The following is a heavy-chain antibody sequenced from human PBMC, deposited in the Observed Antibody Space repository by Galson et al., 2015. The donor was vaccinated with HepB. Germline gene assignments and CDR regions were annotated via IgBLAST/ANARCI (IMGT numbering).Heavy chain of an antibody. CDR3: AKSYYDFWSGYQSPMDYYYYGMDV. V-gene: IGHV3-30*18. J-gene: IGHJ6*02. D-gene: IGHD3-3*01. Sequence: SLRLSCAASGFTFSSYGMHWVRQAPGKGLEWVAVISYDGSNKYYADSVKGRFTISRDNSKNTLYLQMNSLRAEDTAVYYCAKSYYDFWSGYQSPMDYYYYGMDVWGQGTTVTVSS. CDR1: GFTFSSYG. CDR2: ISYDGSNK.